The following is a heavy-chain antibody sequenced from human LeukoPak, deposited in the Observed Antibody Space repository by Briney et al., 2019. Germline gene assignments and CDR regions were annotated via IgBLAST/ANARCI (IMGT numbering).Heavy chain of an antibody. J-gene: IGHJ4*02. Sequence: PGGSLRLSCAASGFTFSHYWMGWVRQAPGKGLEWVADIKQDGSEKYYVDSVRGRFTISRDNAKNSLYLQMNSLRAEDTAVYYCAREGVHGESYWGQGALVTVSS. V-gene: IGHV3-7*01. D-gene: IGHD3-10*01. CDR2: IKQDGSEK. CDR1: GFTFSHYW. CDR3: AREGVHGESY.